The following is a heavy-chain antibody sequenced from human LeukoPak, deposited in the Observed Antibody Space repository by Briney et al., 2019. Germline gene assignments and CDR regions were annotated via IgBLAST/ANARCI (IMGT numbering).Heavy chain of an antibody. J-gene: IGHJ4*02. CDR2: IYYSGST. CDR3: VRTSVYSNFLGSNY. D-gene: IGHD4-11*01. V-gene: IGHV4-39*01. Sequence: PSETLSLTCTGSGCTINTNTYYWVWIRQPPGKGLEWVGAIYYSGSTYHNPSLKSRVTISVDTSKNQFSLKLSSVTAADPAVYYCVRTSVYSNFLGSNYWGQGTLVTVSS. CDR1: GCTINTNTYY.